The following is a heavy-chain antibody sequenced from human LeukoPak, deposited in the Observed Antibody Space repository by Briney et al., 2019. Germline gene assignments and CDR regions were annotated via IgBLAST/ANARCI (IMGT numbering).Heavy chain of an antibody. CDR2: ISSSSSYI. Sequence: LSLACTVSGGSISSGGYYWSWVRQAPGKGLEWVSSISSSSSYIYYADSVKGRFTISRDNAKNSLYLQMNSLRAEDTAVYYCARDPRGSSWYFDYWGQGTLVTVSS. CDR1: GGSISSGGYY. J-gene: IGHJ4*02. D-gene: IGHD6-13*01. V-gene: IGHV3-21*01. CDR3: ARDPRGSSWYFDY.